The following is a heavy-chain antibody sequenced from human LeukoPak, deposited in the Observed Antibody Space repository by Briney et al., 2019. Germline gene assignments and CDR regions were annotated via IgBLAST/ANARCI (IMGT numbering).Heavy chain of an antibody. V-gene: IGHV3-74*01. CDR1: GFTFSSYW. CDR2: ISDGSTT. J-gene: IGHJ4*02. Sequence: GGSLRLSCAASGFTFSSYWMHWVRQAPGKGLMWVSRISDGSTTNYADSVKGRFTISRDNAKNSLYLQMNSLRAEDTAVYYCARGFGRFDYWGQGTLVTVSS. D-gene: IGHD3-10*01. CDR3: ARGFGRFDY.